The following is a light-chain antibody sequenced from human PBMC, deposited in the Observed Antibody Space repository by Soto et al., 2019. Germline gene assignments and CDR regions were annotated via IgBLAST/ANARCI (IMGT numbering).Light chain of an antibody. V-gene: IGKV3-15*01. CDR3: QQYKNWPKT. CDR2: GGS. J-gene: IGKJ1*01. Sequence: EIVMTQSPVTLSVSPGDRVTLSCRASQSVDSYLAWHQQKPGQAPRLLIYGGSTRATGIPGRFSGSGSGTEFTLTISSLQSEDFAVYYCQQYKNWPKTFGQGTKVEIK. CDR1: QSVDSY.